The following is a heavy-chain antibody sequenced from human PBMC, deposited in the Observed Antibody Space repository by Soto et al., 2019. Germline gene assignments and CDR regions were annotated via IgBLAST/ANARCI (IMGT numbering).Heavy chain of an antibody. V-gene: IGHV4-39*01. D-gene: IGHD3-22*01. CDR3: ARRGFDSSGYYYSFDY. J-gene: IGHJ4*02. CDR1: GGAIISSSYY. CDR2: IYYSGST. Sequence: AETLSLTCTVSGGAIISSSYYWFCMRQGPGKGLEWIGSIYYSGSTYYNPSLKSRVTISVDTSKNQFSLKLSSVTAADTAVYYCARRGFDSSGYYYSFDYWGQGTLVTVSS.